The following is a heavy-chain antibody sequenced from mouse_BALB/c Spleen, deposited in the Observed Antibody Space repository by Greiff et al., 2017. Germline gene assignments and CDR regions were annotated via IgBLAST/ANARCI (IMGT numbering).Heavy chain of an antibody. D-gene: IGHD2-4*01. CDR1: GFNIKDTY. Sequence: VQLQQSGAELVKPGASVKLSCTASGFNIKDTYMHWVKQRPEQGLEWIGRIDPANGNTKYDPKFQGKATITADTSSNTAYLQLSSLTSEDTAVYYCARGGTYYDYNYYAMDYWGQGTSVTVSS. J-gene: IGHJ4*01. V-gene: IGHV14-3*02. CDR3: ARGGTYYDYNYYAMDY. CDR2: IDPANGNT.